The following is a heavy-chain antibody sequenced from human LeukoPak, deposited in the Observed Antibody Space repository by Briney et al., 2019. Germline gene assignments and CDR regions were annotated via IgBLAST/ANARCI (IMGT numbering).Heavy chain of an antibody. J-gene: IGHJ5*02. CDR3: AKVYDFWSGSILGWFDP. CDR1: GFTFSSYG. CDR2: IRYDGSNK. V-gene: IGHV3-30*02. D-gene: IGHD3-3*01. Sequence: PGGSLRLSCAASGFTFSSYGMHWVRQAPGKGLEWVAFIRYDGSNKYYADSVKGRFTISRDNSKNTLYLQMNSLRAEDTAVYYYAKVYDFWSGSILGWFDPWGQGTLVTVSS.